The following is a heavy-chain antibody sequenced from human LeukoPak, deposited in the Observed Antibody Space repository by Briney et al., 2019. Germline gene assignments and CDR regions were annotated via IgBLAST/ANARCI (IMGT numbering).Heavy chain of an antibody. V-gene: IGHV4-34*12. J-gene: IGHJ3*02. CDR1: GGSFSGNQ. Sequence: PSETLSLTCAVYGGSFSGNQWSWIRQSPGKGLEWIGEIIHSGSTNYNPSLKSRVTISVDTSKNQVSLKVRSVTAADTAVYYCARIYEEGFWSGKWTFDIWGQGTTVTVSS. CDR3: ARIYEEGFWSGKWTFDI. D-gene: IGHD3-3*01. CDR2: IIHSGST.